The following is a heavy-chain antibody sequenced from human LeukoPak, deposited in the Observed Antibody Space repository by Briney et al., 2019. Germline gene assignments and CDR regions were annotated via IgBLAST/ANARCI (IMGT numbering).Heavy chain of an antibody. V-gene: IGHV4-34*01. J-gene: IGHJ2*01. D-gene: IGHD2-15*01. CDR2: INHSGST. CDR3: ARATTYCRGGSCYSSWYFDL. CDR1: GGSFSGYY. Sequence: SETLSLTCAVYGGSFSGYYWSWIRQPPGKGLEWIGEINHSGSTNYNPSLKSRVTISVDTSKNQFSLKLSSVTAADTAVYYCARATTYCRGGSCYSSWYFDLWGRGTLVTVSS.